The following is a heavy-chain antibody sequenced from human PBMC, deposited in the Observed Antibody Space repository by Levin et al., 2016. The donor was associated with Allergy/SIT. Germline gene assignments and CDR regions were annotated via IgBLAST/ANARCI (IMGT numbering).Heavy chain of an antibody. Sequence: GGSLRLSCAASGFTFSSYGMHWVRQAPGKGLEWVAVIWYDGSNKYYADSVKGRFTISRDNSKNTLYLQMNSLRAEDTAVYYCARDSRYGDPEDSYYYGMDVWGQGTTVTVSS. J-gene: IGHJ6*02. CDR3: ARDSRYGDPEDSYYYGMDV. V-gene: IGHV3-33*01. CDR2: IWYDGSNK. D-gene: IGHD4-17*01. CDR1: GFTFSSYG.